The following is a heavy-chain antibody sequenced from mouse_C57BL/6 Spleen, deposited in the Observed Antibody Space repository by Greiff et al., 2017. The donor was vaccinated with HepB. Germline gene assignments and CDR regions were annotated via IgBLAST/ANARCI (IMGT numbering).Heavy chain of an antibody. J-gene: IGHJ4*01. CDR2: INPNYGTT. Sequence: VQLQQSGPELVKPGASVKISCKASGYSFTDYNMNWVKQSNGKSLEWIGVINPNYGTTSYNQKFKGKATLTVDQSSSTAYMQLNSLTSEDSAVYNCARGGAQATYYAMDYWGQGTSVTVSS. CDR1: GYSFTDYN. CDR3: ARGGAQATYYAMDY. D-gene: IGHD3-2*02. V-gene: IGHV1-39*01.